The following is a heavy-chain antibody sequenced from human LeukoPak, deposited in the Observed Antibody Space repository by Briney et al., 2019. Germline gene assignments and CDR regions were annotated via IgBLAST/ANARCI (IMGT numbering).Heavy chain of an antibody. CDR2: ITAGSSTK. CDR3: GRDPNGDYIGAFDFQR. CDR1: GFTFSSYG. V-gene: IGHV3-NL1*01. D-gene: IGHD4-17*01. J-gene: IGHJ1*01. Sequence: GGSLRLSCAASGFTFSSYGMHWVRQAPGKGLEWVSAITAGSSTKKYADSVKDRFTISRDNSKDTLYLQMTSLRDEDTAVYYCGRDPNGDYIGAFDFQRWGRGTLVTVSS.